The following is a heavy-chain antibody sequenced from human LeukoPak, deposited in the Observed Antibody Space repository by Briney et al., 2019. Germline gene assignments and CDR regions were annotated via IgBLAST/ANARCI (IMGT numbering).Heavy chain of an antibody. J-gene: IGHJ5*02. CDR1: GGTFSSYA. D-gene: IGHD3-16*01. V-gene: IGHV1-18*01. CDR3: ARDQYYDSKGWFDP. CDR2: ISAYNGNT. Sequence: ASVKVSCKASGGTFSSYAISWVRQAPGQGLEWMGWISAYNGNTNYAQKFQGRVTMTTDTSTNTAYMELRSLRSDDTAVYYCARDQYYDSKGWFDPWGQGTLVTVSS.